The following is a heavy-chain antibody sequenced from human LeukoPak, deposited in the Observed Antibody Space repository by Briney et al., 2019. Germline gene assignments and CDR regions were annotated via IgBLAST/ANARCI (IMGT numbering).Heavy chain of an antibody. CDR2: ISYDGSNK. J-gene: IGHJ4*02. Sequence: SGGSLRLSCAASGFTFSNYTMHWVRQAPGKGLEWVAVISYDGSNKYYADSVKGRFTISRDNSKNTLYLQMNSLRAEDTAVYYCAKGTGGSCYSGSDSWGQGTLVTVSS. V-gene: IGHV3-30-3*01. CDR3: AKGTGGSCYSGSDS. CDR1: GFTFSNYT. D-gene: IGHD2-15*01.